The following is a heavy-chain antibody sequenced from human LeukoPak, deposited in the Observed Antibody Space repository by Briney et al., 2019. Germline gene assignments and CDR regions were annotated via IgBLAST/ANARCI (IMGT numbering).Heavy chain of an antibody. V-gene: IGHV3-23*01. CDR3: AKDHLDWGSSFDF. CDR2: ITGSGGST. D-gene: IGHD3-9*01. Sequence: GGSLRLSCAASGFTFSSYVMNWVRQPPGKGLEWGSAITGSGGSTHYADSVKGRFTISRDSSKNTLYLQMTNLRAEDTAVYYCAKDHLDWGSSFDFWGQGTLVTVSS. CDR1: GFTFSSYV. J-gene: IGHJ4*02.